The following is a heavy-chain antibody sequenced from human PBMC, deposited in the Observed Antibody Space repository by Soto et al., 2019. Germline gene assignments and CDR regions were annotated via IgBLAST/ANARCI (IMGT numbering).Heavy chain of an antibody. V-gene: IGHV4-39*01. J-gene: IGHJ4*02. Sequence: SETLSLTCTVSGDSIGTTHSYWAWIRQSPGKGLEWIGNIHYSGSTYYMPSLKSRVTLSVDTSKNQFSLRLTSVTAEDTAVYYCARHEGNGNVWPLDYWGQGILVTVSS. CDR3: ARHEGNGNVWPLDY. CDR1: GDSIGTTHSY. D-gene: IGHD2-8*01. CDR2: IHYSGST.